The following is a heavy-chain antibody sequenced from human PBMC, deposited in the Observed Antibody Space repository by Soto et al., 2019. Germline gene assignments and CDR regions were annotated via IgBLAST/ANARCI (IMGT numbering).Heavy chain of an antibody. Sequence: ASVKVSCKASGYTFTSYGISWVRQAPGQGLEWMGWISVDDGDTNYAQNFQGRVTMSTDTSTSTAYMEMRSLRSDDTAVYYCARDQVAKWAPGSAMVNYYYGMDAWGQVTTVTVSS. V-gene: IGHV1-18*04. D-gene: IGHD5-18*01. J-gene: IGHJ6*02. CDR1: GYTFTSYG. CDR2: ISVDDGDT. CDR3: ARDQVAKWAPGSAMVNYYYGMDA.